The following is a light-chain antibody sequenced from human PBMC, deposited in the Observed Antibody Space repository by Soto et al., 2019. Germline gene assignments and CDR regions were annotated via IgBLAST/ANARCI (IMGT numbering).Light chain of an antibody. J-gene: IGLJ2*01. V-gene: IGLV2-14*01. CDR1: SSDIGTYDY. CDR3: SSYTTPTTPVV. Sequence: QSALTQPASVSGSPGQSITISGTGTSSDIGTYDYVSWYQHHPGKAPKLMIYEVTNRPSGVSDRFSGSKSGKTASLTISGLQAEDEADYYCSSYTTPTTPVVFGGGTKVTVL. CDR2: EVT.